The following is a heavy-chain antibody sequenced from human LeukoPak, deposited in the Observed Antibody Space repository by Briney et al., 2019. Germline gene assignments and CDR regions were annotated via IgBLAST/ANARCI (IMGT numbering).Heavy chain of an antibody. Sequence: GGTLRLSCAASGFTFSSYGMSWVRQAPGKGLEWVSAISGSGGSTYYADSVRGRFTISRDNSKNTLYLEMNSLRAEDTAVYYCAKSRLSGINDAFDIWGQGTVVTVSS. CDR2: ISGSGGST. CDR1: GFTFSSYG. V-gene: IGHV3-23*01. J-gene: IGHJ3*02. CDR3: AKSRLSGINDAFDI. D-gene: IGHD3-3*01.